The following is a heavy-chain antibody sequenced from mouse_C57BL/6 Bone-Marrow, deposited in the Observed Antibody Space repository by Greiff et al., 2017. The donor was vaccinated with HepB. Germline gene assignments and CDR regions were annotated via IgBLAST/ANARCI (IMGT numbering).Heavy chain of an antibody. CDR1: GYTFTSYW. CDR2: IDPNSGGT. V-gene: IGHV1-72*01. CDR3: ARLAGESLFYAMDY. D-gene: IGHD6-1*01. Sequence: QVQLQQPGAELVKPGASVKLSCKASGYTFTSYWMHWVKQRPGRGLEWIGRIDPNSGGTKYNEKFKSKATLTVDKPSSTAYMQRSSLTSEDSAVYYCARLAGESLFYAMDYWGQGTSVTVSS. J-gene: IGHJ4*01.